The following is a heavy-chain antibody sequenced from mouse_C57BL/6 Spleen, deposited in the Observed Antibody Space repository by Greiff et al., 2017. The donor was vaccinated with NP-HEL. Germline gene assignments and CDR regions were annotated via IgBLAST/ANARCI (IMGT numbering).Heavy chain of an antibody. Sequence: EVQLVESGGGLVKPGGSLKLSCAASGFTFSSYAMSWVRQTPEKRLEWVATISDGGSYTYYPDNVKGRFTISRDNAKNNLYLQMSHLKSEDTAMYYCARDLTGTSAMDYWGQGTSVTVSS. CDR2: ISDGGSYT. D-gene: IGHD4-1*01. CDR3: ARDLTGTSAMDY. J-gene: IGHJ4*01. V-gene: IGHV5-4*01. CDR1: GFTFSSYA.